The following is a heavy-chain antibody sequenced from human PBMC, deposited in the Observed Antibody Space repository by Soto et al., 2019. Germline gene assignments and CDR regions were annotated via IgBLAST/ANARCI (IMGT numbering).Heavy chain of an antibody. V-gene: IGHV4-39*02. CDR1: GVSIRSVRSS. D-gene: IGHD2-15*01. CDR2: ISSTGAT. Sequence: PSETLSLTCGVSGVSIRSVRSSWACIRQPPGKGLQRIGTISSTGATWHRPSLQSRLTMSVDTSKNDDSVRLSSVTAADTAVYYCATSTGGVGYCSGGSCYSDLPFDYWGQGTLVTVSS. J-gene: IGHJ4*02. CDR3: ATSTGGVGYCSGGSCYSDLPFDY.